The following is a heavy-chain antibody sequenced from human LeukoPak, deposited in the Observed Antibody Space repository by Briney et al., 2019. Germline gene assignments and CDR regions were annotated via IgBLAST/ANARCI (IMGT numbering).Heavy chain of an antibody. J-gene: IGHJ4*02. CDR2: MNSDGSST. Sequence: GGSLRLSCAASGFIFSSYWMHWVRQAPGKGLVWVSRMNSDGSSTSYADSVKGRFTISRDNAKNTLYLQMNSLRVEDTAVYHCASDTVDTAVGIDYWGQGTLVTVSS. V-gene: IGHV3-74*01. CDR1: GFIFSSYW. D-gene: IGHD5-18*01. CDR3: ASDTVDTAVGIDY.